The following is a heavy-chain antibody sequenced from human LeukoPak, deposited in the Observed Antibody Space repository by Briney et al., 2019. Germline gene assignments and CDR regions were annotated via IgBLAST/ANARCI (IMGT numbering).Heavy chain of an antibody. CDR1: GFTFSSYS. J-gene: IGHJ5*02. D-gene: IGHD6-13*01. CDR2: ISYDGSNK. CDR3: VRETYISKAAAGGYNGFDP. Sequence: GRSLRLSCAASGFTFSSYSLHWVRQAPGKGLEWVAVISYDGSNKYYADSVKGRFTLPKDNSKNTLYLQMNSLRAEDTAVYYCVRETYISKAAAGGYNGFDPWGQGTLVTVSS. V-gene: IGHV3-30-3*01.